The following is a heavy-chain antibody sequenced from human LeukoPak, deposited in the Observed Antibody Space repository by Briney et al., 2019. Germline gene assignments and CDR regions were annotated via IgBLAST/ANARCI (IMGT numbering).Heavy chain of an antibody. CDR1: GGSISSYY. Sequence: SETLSLTCTVSGGSISSYYWSWIRQPPGKGLEWVGFIYYSGSTNYNPSLMSRVTISVDTSKNQFSLKLSSVTAADTAVYYCARGRLSLRNWGQGTLVTVSS. J-gene: IGHJ4*02. CDR2: IYYSGST. D-gene: IGHD2-21*02. CDR3: ARGRLSLRN. V-gene: IGHV4-59*12.